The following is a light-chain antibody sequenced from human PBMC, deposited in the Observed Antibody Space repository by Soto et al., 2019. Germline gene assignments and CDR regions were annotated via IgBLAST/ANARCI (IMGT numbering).Light chain of an antibody. CDR3: QSYDSSRVV. CDR1: SSNIGAGYD. Sequence: QSVLTQPPSVSGAPGQSATISCTGNSSNIGAGYDVHWYQQFPGAAPKVLIHGNTNRPAGVPARFSGSKSGTSASLAITGLQAQDEADYYCQSYDSSRVVFGGGTKVTVL. J-gene: IGLJ2*01. CDR2: GNT. V-gene: IGLV1-40*01.